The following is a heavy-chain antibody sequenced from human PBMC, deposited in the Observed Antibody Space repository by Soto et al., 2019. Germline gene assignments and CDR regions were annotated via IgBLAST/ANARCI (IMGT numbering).Heavy chain of an antibody. Sequence: QITLKESGPTLVKPTQPLTLTCTFSGFSLSTSGVGVGWIRQPPGKALESLALIYWDNDRRYNPALKSRLAITKDTSKHQVVLTMTTVDPVDTATYYCAHRRGGYNWDDGDFDYWGPGTLVTVSS. CDR3: AHRRGGYNWDDGDFDY. V-gene: IGHV2-5*02. J-gene: IGHJ4*02. D-gene: IGHD1-20*01. CDR1: GFSLSTSGVG. CDR2: IYWDNDR.